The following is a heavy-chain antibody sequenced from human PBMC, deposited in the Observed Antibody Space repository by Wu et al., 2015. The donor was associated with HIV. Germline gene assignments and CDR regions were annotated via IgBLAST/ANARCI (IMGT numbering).Heavy chain of an antibody. CDR3: ARDELAENAFDI. Sequence: QVHLVQFGGEVKEPGASVKVSCKASGYTFTSYGISWVRQAPGQGLEWMGWISAYNGNTNYAQKLQGRVTMTTDTSTSTAYMELRSLRSDDTAVYYCARDELAENAFDIWGQGTMVTVSS. CDR1: GYTFTSYG. D-gene: IGHD6-6*01. J-gene: IGHJ3*02. V-gene: IGHV1-18*01. CDR2: ISAYNGNT.